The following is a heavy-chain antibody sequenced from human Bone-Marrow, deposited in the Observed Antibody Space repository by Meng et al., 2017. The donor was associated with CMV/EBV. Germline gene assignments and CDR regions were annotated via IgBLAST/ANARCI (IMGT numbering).Heavy chain of an antibody. V-gene: IGHV1-2*02. CDR1: GYTFTGYY. J-gene: IGHJ4*02. CDR2: INPNSGGT. D-gene: IGHD6-6*01. CDR3: AREEGVSSSSADPFDY. Sequence: ASVKVSCKASGYTFTGYYMHWVRQAPGQGLEWMGWINPNSGGTNYAQKFQGRVTMTRDTSISTAYMELSRLRSDDTAVYYCAREEGVSSSSADPFDYWVQGTLVTVSS.